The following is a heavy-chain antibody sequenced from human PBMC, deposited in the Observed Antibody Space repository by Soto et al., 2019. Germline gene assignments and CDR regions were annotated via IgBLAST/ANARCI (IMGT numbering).Heavy chain of an antibody. V-gene: IGHV1-46*01. D-gene: IGHD4-17*01. CDR3: ARDGTLYGVPGYFDY. CDR2: INPSGGST. J-gene: IGHJ4*02. Sequence: GASVKVSCKSSGYRFTSYYMHWVRQAPGQGLEWMGIINPSGGSTSYAQKFRGRVTMTRDTSTSTVYMELSSLRSEDTAVYYCARDGTLYGVPGYFDYWGQGTLVTVSS. CDR1: GYRFTSYY.